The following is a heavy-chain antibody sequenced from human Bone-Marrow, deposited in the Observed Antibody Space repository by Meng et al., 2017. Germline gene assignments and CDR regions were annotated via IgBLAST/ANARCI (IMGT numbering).Heavy chain of an antibody. CDR2: IYYTGST. J-gene: IGHJ4*02. Sequence: QLQLQESGPGLVKPSETLSLTCTVSGGSISSSVFYWGWVRQPPGKGLEWIGSIYYTGSTYYNTSLKSRVTISIDTSKNQFSLKLSSVTAADTAVYYCARLDDTGIDYWGQGILVTVSS. D-gene: IGHD5-18*01. V-gene: IGHV4-39*01. CDR1: GGSISSSVFY. CDR3: ARLDDTGIDY.